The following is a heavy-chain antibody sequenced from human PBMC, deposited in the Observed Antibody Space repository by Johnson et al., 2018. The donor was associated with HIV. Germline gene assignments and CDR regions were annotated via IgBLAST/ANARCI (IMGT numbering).Heavy chain of an antibody. V-gene: IGHV3-9*01. CDR2: ITWNSHIV. Sequence: QLVESGGGLVQPGRSLRLSCVASGVKLDDYAMHWVRQPPGKGLEWVAGITWNSHIVDYADSVKGRVTISRDTAKNSLYLQMNSLRDEDTAVYYCANSLLLDAFNIWGQGTMVTVSS. CDR1: GVKLDDYA. J-gene: IGHJ3*02. CDR3: ANSLLLDAFNI.